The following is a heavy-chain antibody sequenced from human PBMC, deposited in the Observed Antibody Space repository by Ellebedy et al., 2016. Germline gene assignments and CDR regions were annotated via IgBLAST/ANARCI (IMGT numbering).Heavy chain of an antibody. Sequence: SETLSLTXTVSASSTTNYYWSWIRQPPGKGLEWIGLVSSSEGTNYNPSLKSRVTMSLDTSQNQFFLRLNSVVAADTAVYYCAGGTGWLTDSWGQGTLVTVSS. CDR3: AGGTGWLTDS. J-gene: IGHJ5*01. V-gene: IGHV4-59*03. CDR1: ASSTTNYY. D-gene: IGHD3-16*01. CDR2: VSSSEGT.